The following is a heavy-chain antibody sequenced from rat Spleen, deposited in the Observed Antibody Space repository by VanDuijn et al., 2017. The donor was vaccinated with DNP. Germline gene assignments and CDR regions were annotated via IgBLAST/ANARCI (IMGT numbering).Heavy chain of an antibody. J-gene: IGHJ4*01. CDR1: GFTFSDFY. Sequence: EVQLVESGGGLVQPGRSLKLSCATSGFTFSDFYMAWVRQAPRKGLEWVASISNEGRRVYYGDSVKGRFTISRDNAKSTLYLQMNSLRSEDTATYYCTRDNYSSYMPYYYVMGAWGQGTSVTVSS. CDR2: ISNEGRRV. D-gene: IGHD1-2*01. CDR3: TRDNYSSYMPYYYVMGA. V-gene: IGHV5-22*01.